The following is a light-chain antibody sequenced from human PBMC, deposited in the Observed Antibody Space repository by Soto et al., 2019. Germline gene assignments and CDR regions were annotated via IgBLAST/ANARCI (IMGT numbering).Light chain of an antibody. Sequence: DTQMTQSPSTLSPSVRDRVTITCRASQNIGTFLAWYQQKPGRAPMFLIYKASSLESGVPSRFSGSGSGTEFTLTISSLQPDDFATYYCQQYSNYPLTFGQGTKVDIK. J-gene: IGKJ2*01. V-gene: IGKV1-5*03. CDR1: QNIGTF. CDR3: QQYSNYPLT. CDR2: KAS.